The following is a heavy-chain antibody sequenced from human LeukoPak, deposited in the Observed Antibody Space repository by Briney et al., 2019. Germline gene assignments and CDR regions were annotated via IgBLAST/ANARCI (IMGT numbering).Heavy chain of an antibody. J-gene: IGHJ4*02. Sequence: ASVKVSCKASGYTFTGYYMHWVRQAPGQGLEWMGWINPNSGGTNYAQKFQGRVTMTRDTSISTAYMELSRLRSDDTAVYYCARVPIVVAPAEWTDYWGQGTLVTVSS. D-gene: IGHD2-2*01. CDR1: GYTFTGYY. CDR2: INPNSGGT. CDR3: ARVPIVVAPAEWTDY. V-gene: IGHV1-2*02.